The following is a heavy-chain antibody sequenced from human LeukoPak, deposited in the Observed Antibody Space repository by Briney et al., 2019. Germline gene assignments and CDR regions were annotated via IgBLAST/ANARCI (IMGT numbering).Heavy chain of an antibody. CDR1: GCIFESYA. D-gene: IGHD2-15*01. CDR3: SKDVRCVLVAAHDY. V-gene: IGHV3-23*01. J-gene: IGHJ4*02. Sequence: GGSLRLSCTASGCIFESYAMSWVRQAPGKGLDWVSGISGGGVSTYYADSVKGRFTISRDNSKNTLYLQMNSLRAEDTAVYYFSKDVRCVLVAAHDYWGQGTLVTVSS. CDR2: ISGGGVST.